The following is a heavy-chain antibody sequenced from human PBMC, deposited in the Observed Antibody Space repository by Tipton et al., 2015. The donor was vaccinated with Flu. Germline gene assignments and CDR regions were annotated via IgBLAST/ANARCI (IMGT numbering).Heavy chain of an antibody. CDR2: IYYSGST. D-gene: IGHD1-26*01. CDR1: GGSISSYY. CDR3: AKDPSGSFYAGDGYFDL. J-gene: IGHJ2*01. V-gene: IGHV4-59*01. Sequence: TLSLTCTVSGGSISSYYWSWIRQPPGKGLEWIGHIYYSGSTNYNPSLKSRVTISADTSKNQFSLKLSSVTAADTAVYYCAKDPSGSFYAGDGYFDLWGRGTQVAGST.